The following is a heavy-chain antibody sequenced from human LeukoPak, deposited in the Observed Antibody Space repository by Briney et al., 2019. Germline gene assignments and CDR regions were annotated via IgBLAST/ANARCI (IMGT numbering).Heavy chain of an antibody. D-gene: IGHD3-10*01. V-gene: IGHV4-34*01. CDR3: ASSDPQLLWFGELSDTYGMDV. CDR1: GGSISSGGYY. CDR2: INHSGST. Sequence: PSETLSLTCAVSGGSISSGGYYWSWIRQPPGKGLEWIGEINHSGSTNYNPSLKSRVTISVDTSKNQFSLKLSSVTAADTAVYYCASSDPQLLWFGELSDTYGMDVWGQGTTVTVSS. J-gene: IGHJ6*02.